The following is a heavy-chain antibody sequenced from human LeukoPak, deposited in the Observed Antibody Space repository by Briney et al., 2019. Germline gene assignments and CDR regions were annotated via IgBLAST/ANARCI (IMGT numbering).Heavy chain of an antibody. CDR1: GGSISSYY. CDR2: IYTSGST. CDR3: ARDDLGYCSSTSCSALDY. D-gene: IGHD2-2*01. Sequence: SETLSLTCTVSGGSISSYYWSWIRQPAGKGLEWIGRIYTSGSTNYNPSLKSRITMSVDTSKNQVSLKLSSVTAAHTAVYYCARDDLGYCSSTSCSALDYWGQGTLVTVSS. V-gene: IGHV4-4*07. J-gene: IGHJ4*02.